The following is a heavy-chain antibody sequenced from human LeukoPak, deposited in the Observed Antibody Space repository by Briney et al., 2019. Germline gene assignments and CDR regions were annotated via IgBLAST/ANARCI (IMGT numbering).Heavy chain of an antibody. V-gene: IGHV3-23*01. CDR1: GFTFISYA. CDR2: IRGSGGRT. J-gene: IGHJ3*02. D-gene: IGHD4-17*01. Sequence: PGGSLRLSCVASGFTFISYAMIWVRQAPGKGLEWVSGIRGSGGRTYYADSVKGRVTMSRDNSKNTLYLQMNSLRAEDTAVYYCAKDYGDYQGAFDIWGQGTLVTVSS. CDR3: AKDYGDYQGAFDI.